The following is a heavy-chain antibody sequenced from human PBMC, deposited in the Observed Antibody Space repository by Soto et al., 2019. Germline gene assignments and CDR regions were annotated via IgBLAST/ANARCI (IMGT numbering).Heavy chain of an antibody. Sequence: VKGSWKAVGYGFTGDGGSCGRHNPGQGLEWMGWISAYNGHTNDAQKLQGRVTRTTDTSTSKAYMELRSLRSDDTAVYYCARALSSVTTLGWFDPWGQVTLGTVPS. D-gene: IGHD4-17*01. CDR2: ISAYNGHT. J-gene: IGHJ5*02. CDR1: GYGFTGDG. V-gene: IGHV1-18*01. CDR3: ARALSSVTTLGWFDP.